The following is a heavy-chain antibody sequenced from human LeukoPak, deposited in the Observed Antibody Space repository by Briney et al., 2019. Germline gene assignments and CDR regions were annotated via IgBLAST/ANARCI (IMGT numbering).Heavy chain of an antibody. J-gene: IGHJ4*02. V-gene: IGHV3-21*04. CDR1: GFTFSSYS. CDR2: ISSSSSYI. D-gene: IGHD3-9*01. Sequence: GGSLRLSCAASGFTFSSYSMNWVRQAPGKGLEWVSSISSSSSYIYYADSVKGRFTISRGNAKNSLYLQMNSLRAEDTAVYYCAKKKGYDILTGYDYWGQGTLVTVSS. CDR3: AKKKGYDILTGYDY.